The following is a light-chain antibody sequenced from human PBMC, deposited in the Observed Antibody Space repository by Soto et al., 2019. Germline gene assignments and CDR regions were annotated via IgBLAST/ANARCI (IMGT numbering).Light chain of an antibody. CDR2: GAS. CDR3: QQYDSYSGGYA. J-gene: IGKJ2*01. CDR1: QSSSSW. Sequence: DIQMTQSPSTLSASIGDRVTITCRASQSSSSWLAWYQQKPGKVPKLLIYGASSLESGVPSRFSGSGYGTEFTLTISRLQLDDFATYYCQQYDSYSGGYAFCQGTRLPIK. V-gene: IGKV1-5*01.